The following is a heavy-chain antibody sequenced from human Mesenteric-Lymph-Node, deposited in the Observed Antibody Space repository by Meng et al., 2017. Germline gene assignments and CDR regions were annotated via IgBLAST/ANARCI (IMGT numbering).Heavy chain of an antibody. CDR2: ISYDGSNK. V-gene: IGHV3-30*04. CDR3: ATEDYYGTSGYYNTGYFDN. CDR1: GLTFSTYA. D-gene: IGHD3-22*01. J-gene: IGHJ4*02. Sequence: GGSLRLSCAASGLTFSTYAMHWVRQAPGRGLEWVAGISYDGSNKYYAESVKGRFTISRDNAKKTLYLQMNSLRAEDTAVYYCATEDYYGTSGYYNTGYFDNWGQGRLVTVSS.